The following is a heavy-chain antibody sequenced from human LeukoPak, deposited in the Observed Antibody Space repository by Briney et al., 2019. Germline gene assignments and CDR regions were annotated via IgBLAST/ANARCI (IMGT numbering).Heavy chain of an antibody. Sequence: SETLSLTCIVSGVSISSYYWSWIRQPAGKGLEWIGRIYTSGSTNYNPSLKSRVTISVDTSKNQFSLKLSSVTAADTAVYYCASTSLDYYYYYMDVWGKGTTVTVSS. D-gene: IGHD1-1*01. CDR2: IYTSGST. J-gene: IGHJ6*03. CDR3: ASTSLDYYYYYMDV. V-gene: IGHV4-4*07. CDR1: GVSISSYY.